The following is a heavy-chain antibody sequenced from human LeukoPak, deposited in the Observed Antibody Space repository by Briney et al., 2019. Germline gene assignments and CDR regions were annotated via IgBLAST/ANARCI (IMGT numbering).Heavy chain of an antibody. J-gene: IGHJ4*02. D-gene: IGHD7-27*01. CDR2: MSPNSGDT. CDR3: ARGPPNWGYDY. CDR1: GYTFTSYD. Sequence: ASVKVSCKASGYTFTSYDFNWVRQATGQRPEWMGWMSPNSGDTGYAQKFQERVTMTRNTSISTAYMELSSLRSDDTAVYYCARGPPNWGYDYWGPGTLVTVSS. V-gene: IGHV1-8*01.